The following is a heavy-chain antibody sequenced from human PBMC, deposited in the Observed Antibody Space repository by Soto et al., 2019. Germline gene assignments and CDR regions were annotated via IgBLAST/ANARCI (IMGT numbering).Heavy chain of an antibody. D-gene: IGHD3-9*01. V-gene: IGHV3-23*01. J-gene: IGHJ4*02. Sequence: PGGSLRLSCAASGFTFSSYAMSWVRQAPGKGLEWVSAISGSGGSTYYADSVKGRFTISRDNSKNTLYLQMNSLRAEDTAVYYCASYDILTGYPSGYFDYWGQGTLVTV. CDR1: GFTFSSYA. CDR2: ISGSGGST. CDR3: ASYDILTGYPSGYFDY.